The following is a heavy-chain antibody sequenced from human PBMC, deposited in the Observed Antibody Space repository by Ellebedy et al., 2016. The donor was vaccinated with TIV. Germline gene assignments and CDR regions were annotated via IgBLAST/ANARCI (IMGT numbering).Heavy chain of an antibody. Sequence: ASVKVSCXVSGYTLTELSMHWVRQAPGKGLEWMGGFDPEDGETIYAQKFQGRVTMTEDTSTDTAYMELSSLRSEDTAVYYCATASEKWELLLGFDYWGQGTLVTVPS. V-gene: IGHV1-24*01. CDR3: ATASEKWELLLGFDY. CDR2: FDPEDGET. J-gene: IGHJ4*02. CDR1: GYTLTELS. D-gene: IGHD1-26*01.